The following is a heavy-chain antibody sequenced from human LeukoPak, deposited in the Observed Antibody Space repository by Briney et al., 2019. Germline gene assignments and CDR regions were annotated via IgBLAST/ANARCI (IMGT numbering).Heavy chain of an antibody. D-gene: IGHD3-3*01. J-gene: IGHJ4*02. V-gene: IGHV3-7*01. CDR3: ARGGLFGTLDY. CDR1: GFTFSYSS. Sequence: GGSLRLSCVASGFTFSYSSMSWVRQAPGKGLEWLANIKRGEGDKFYLESVMGRFTISRDNGNNSLFLQLTSPRVEDTAVYYCARGGLFGTLDYWGQGARVTVS. CDR2: IKRGEGDK.